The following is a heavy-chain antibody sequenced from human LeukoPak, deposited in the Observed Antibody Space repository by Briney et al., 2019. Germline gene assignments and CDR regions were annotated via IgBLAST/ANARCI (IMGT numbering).Heavy chain of an antibody. CDR1: GYTFTGYY. V-gene: IGHV1-2*02. D-gene: IGHD3-3*01. CDR2: INPNSGGT. CDR3: ARGPYDFWSGYLLSDP. Sequence: ASVKVSCTASGYTFTGYYMHWVRQAPGPGLEWMGWINPNSGGTNYAQKFQGRVTMTRATSISTAYMELSRLGSDDTAVYYCARGPYDFWSGYLLSDPWGQGTLVTVSS. J-gene: IGHJ5*02.